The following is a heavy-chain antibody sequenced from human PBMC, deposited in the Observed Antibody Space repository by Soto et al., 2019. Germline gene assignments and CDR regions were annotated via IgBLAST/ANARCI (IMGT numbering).Heavy chain of an antibody. J-gene: IGHJ1*01. V-gene: IGHV3-23*01. D-gene: IGHD6-19*01. Sequence: EVQLLESGGGLVQPGGSLRLSCAASGFTFSSYAMSWVRQAPGKGLEWVSGISGSGDSTYYADSVKGRFTISRDNSKNXXDRHMTSLRAGDTAVYYCAKGVPGIAVAGTGYFQHWGQGTLVTVSS. CDR1: GFTFSSYA. CDR2: ISGSGDST. CDR3: AKGVPGIAVAGTGYFQH.